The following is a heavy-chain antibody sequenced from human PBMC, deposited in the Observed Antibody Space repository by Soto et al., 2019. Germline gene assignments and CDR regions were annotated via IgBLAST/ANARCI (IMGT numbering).Heavy chain of an antibody. CDR2: IYYSGST. V-gene: IGHV4-59*01. Sequence: SETLSLTCTVSGGSISSYYWSWIRQPPGKGLEWIGYIYYSGSTNYNPSLKSRVTISVDTSKNQFSLKLSSVTAADTAVYYCARNPYYYGMDVWGQGTTVTVSS. J-gene: IGHJ6*02. CDR1: GGSISSYY. CDR3: ARNPYYYGMDV.